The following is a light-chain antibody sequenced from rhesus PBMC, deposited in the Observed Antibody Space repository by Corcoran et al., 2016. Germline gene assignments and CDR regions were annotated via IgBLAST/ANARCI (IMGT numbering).Light chain of an antibody. J-gene: IGLJ1*01. CDR1: SSDIGAYNW. Sequence: QAALTQPPSVSGSPGQSVTISCTGSSSDIGAYNWLSWYQQYPGKAPKVMIYDVTERPSGVSDRFSGSKSGNTASLNISGLQTEDEADYYCSSYGGSDTYIFGTGTRLTVL. CDR3: SSYGGSDTYI. CDR2: DVT. V-gene: IGLV2-23*01.